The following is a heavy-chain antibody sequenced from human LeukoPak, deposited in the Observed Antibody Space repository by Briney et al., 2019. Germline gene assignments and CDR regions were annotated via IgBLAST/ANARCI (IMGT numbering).Heavy chain of an antibody. D-gene: IGHD6-19*01. CDR3: ARMSGIAVAAIWISYFDY. CDR1: GFTFGAYY. V-gene: IGHV3-7*03. J-gene: IGHJ4*02. Sequence: GESLRLSCAASGFTFGAYYMTWVRQAPGKGLEWVANIKQDGSEKYYVDPVKGRFTISRDNANNSLYLQMNSLRAEDTAVYYCARMSGIAVAAIWISYFDYWGQETLVTVSS. CDR2: IKQDGSEK.